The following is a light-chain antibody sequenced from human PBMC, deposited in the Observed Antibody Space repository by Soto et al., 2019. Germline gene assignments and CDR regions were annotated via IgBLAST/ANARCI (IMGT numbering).Light chain of an antibody. J-gene: IGLJ1*01. CDR3: NSYTNTVARI. CDR1: SSDVGANDF. Sequence: QSVLTQPASVSGSPGQSITISCTGTSSDVGANDFVSWYQQLPGKAPKVMIYEVSNRPSGVSNRFSGSKSGNTASLTITGLQTEDDAHYHSNSYTNTVARIFGTGTKVTVL. V-gene: IGLV2-14*01. CDR2: EVS.